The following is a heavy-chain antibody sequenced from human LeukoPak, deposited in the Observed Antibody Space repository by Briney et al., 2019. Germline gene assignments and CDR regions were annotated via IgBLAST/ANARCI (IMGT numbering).Heavy chain of an antibody. V-gene: IGHV4-39*07. J-gene: IGHJ4*02. CDR2: IYCSGST. CDR1: GGSISSSSYY. Sequence: ETLSLTCTVSGGSISSSSYYWGWIRQPPGKGLEWIGSIYCSGSTYYNPSLKSRVTISVDTSKNQFSLKLSSVTAADTAVYYCARAAVYFWSGYHKYFDYWGQGTLVTVSS. D-gene: IGHD3-3*01. CDR3: ARAAVYFWSGYHKYFDY.